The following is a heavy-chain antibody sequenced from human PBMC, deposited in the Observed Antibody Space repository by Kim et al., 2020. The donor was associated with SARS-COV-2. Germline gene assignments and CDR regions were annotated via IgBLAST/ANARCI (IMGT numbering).Heavy chain of an antibody. V-gene: IGHV3-7*01. CDR3: ARSISEIEAARIGIYFHQ. CDR1: GITISNYW. J-gene: IGHJ1*01. D-gene: IGHD6-13*01. Sequence: GGSLRLSCVASGITISNYWMTWVRQAPGKGLEWVASLRHDGTHFCVHSLKGRFTIYRDNAKNSSFLQMNSLRAEDTAVYYCARSISEIEAARIGIYFHQWGQGTLDSVSS. CDR2: LRHDGTH.